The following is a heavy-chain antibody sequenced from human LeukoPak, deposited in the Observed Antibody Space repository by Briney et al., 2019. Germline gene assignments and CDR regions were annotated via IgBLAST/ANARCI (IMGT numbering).Heavy chain of an antibody. Sequence: PGGSLRLSCAASGFPFNYYAMTWVRQAPGMGLEWVSAISGGGDSTYYADSVKGRSTISRDNSKNTLYLQMNTLRADDTAIYYCAKTNRYISCWYDYWGHGTLVTVSS. V-gene: IGHV3-23*01. CDR2: ISGGGDST. D-gene: IGHD6-6*01. CDR3: AKTNRYISCWYDY. CDR1: GFPFNYYA. J-gene: IGHJ5*01.